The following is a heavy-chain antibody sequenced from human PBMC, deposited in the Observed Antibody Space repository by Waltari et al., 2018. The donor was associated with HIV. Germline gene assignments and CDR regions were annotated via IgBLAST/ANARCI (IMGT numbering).Heavy chain of an antibody. Sequence: EVQLVESGGGLVQPGRSLRLSCEGSGFTFSDYAMNWVRQAPGKGLEWISYISSSNSNIKYADSVKGRFTISRDNTKSSLDLHMNNLRDEDTAVYYCARDTLNLYFGLDVWGQGTTVTVSS. J-gene: IGHJ6*02. CDR1: GFTFSDYA. V-gene: IGHV3-48*02. CDR3: ARDTLNLYFGLDV. CDR2: ISSSNSNI.